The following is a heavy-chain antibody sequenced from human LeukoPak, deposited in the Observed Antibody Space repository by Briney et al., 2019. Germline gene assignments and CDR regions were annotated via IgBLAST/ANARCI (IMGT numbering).Heavy chain of an antibody. CDR3: AKDVGGYPTYFDY. Sequence: PGGSLRLSCAASGFTFSSYAMSWVRQAPGKGLEWVSAISGSGGSTYYTDSVKGRFTISRDNSKNTLYLQMNSLRAEDTAVYYCAKDVGGYPTYFDYWGQGTLVTVSS. J-gene: IGHJ4*02. D-gene: IGHD5-12*01. V-gene: IGHV3-23*01. CDR1: GFTFSSYA. CDR2: ISGSGGST.